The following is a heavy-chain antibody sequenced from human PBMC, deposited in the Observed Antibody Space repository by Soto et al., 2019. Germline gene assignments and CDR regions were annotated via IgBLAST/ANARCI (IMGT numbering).Heavy chain of an antibody. V-gene: IGHV1-69*12. Sequence: QVQLVQSGAEVKKPGSSVKVSCKASGGTFSSYAISWVRQAPGQGLEWMGGIIPIFGTANYAQKFQGRVTXLAAEXXSTAYMELSSLRSEDTAVYYCARDLLDTAMAPFDYWGQGTLVTVSS. CDR1: GGTFSSYA. D-gene: IGHD5-18*01. CDR3: ARDLLDTAMAPFDY. J-gene: IGHJ4*02. CDR2: IIPIFGTA.